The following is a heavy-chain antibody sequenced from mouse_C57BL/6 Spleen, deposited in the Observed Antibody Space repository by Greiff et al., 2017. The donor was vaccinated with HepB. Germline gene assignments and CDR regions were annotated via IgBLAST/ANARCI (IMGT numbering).Heavy chain of an antibody. Sequence: QVQLQQPGAELVKPGASVKLSCKASGYTFTSYWMQWVKQRPGQGLEWIGEIDPSDSYTNYNQKFKGKATLTVDTSSSTAYMQLSSLTSEDSAVYYCARSELSYWYFDVWGTGTTVTVSS. CDR3: ARSELSYWYFDV. J-gene: IGHJ1*03. CDR2: IDPSDSYT. CDR1: GYTFTSYW. V-gene: IGHV1-50*01.